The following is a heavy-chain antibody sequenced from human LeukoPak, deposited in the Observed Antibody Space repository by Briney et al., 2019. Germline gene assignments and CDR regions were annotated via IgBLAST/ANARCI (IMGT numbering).Heavy chain of an antibody. J-gene: IGHJ4*02. Sequence: GGSLRLSCAASGFTFSSYAMSWVRQAPGKGLEWVSAISGSGGSTYYADSVKGRFTISRDNSKNTLYLQMNSLRAEDTAVYYCAKDSKGYCRGGSCYSGSDYWGQGTLVTVSS. D-gene: IGHD2-15*01. CDR1: GFTFSSYA. CDR3: AKDSKGYCRGGSCYSGSDY. V-gene: IGHV3-23*01. CDR2: ISGSGGST.